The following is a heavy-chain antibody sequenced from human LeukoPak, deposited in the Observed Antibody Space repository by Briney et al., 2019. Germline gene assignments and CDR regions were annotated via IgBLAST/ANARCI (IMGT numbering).Heavy chain of an antibody. CDR3: ARDGQWLVLATEYLQH. Sequence: ASVKVSCKASGYTFTRYSIHWVRQAPGQGLEWMGIINPGGGSTSYAQKFQGRVTMTTDMSTSTVYMELSSLRSEDTAVYYCARDGQWLVLATEYLQHWGQGTLVTVSS. CDR1: GYTFTRYS. D-gene: IGHD6-19*01. V-gene: IGHV1-46*01. CDR2: INPGGGST. J-gene: IGHJ1*01.